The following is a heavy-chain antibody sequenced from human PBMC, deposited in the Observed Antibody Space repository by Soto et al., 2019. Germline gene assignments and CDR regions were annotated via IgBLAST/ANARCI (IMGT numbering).Heavy chain of an antibody. CDR1: GFTFSSYA. CDR2: ISGSGGST. Sequence: PGGSLRLSCAASGFTFSSYAMSWVRQAPGKGLEWVSAISGSGGSTYYADSVKGRFTISRDNSKNTLYLQMNSLRAEDTAVYYCAKDKCSGGSCPYYYYYMDVWGKGTTVTVSS. D-gene: IGHD2-15*01. J-gene: IGHJ6*03. V-gene: IGHV3-23*01. CDR3: AKDKCSGGSCPYYYYYMDV.